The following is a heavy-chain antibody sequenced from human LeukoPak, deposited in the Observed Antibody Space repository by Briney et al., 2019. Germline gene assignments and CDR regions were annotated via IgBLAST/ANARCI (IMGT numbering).Heavy chain of an antibody. CDR2: ISGNGSHA. J-gene: IGHJ5*02. CDR1: GFSFGSYA. Sequence: SGGSLRLSCAASGFSFGSYAMGWTRQAPGQGLEWVSAISGNGSHANYAESVKGRFTISRDNSKNTLYLQMHSLIAADTAVYYCGSGPVGTTVPWGQGTLVTVSS. D-gene: IGHD1-1*01. CDR3: GSGPVGTTVP. V-gene: IGHV3-23*01.